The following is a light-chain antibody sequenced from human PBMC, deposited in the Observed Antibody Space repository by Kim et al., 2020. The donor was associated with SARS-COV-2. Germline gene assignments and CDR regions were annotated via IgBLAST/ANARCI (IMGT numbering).Light chain of an antibody. CDR3: QQYGRSLWT. CDR2: AAS. Sequence: SPGERATLTYRASQTISSSYLAWYQQRPGQAPRLLIYAASTRATDIPDRFIGSGSGTDFTLTISRLEPEDFAVYYCQQYGRSLWTFGQGTKVDIK. CDR1: QTISSSY. J-gene: IGKJ1*01. V-gene: IGKV3-20*01.